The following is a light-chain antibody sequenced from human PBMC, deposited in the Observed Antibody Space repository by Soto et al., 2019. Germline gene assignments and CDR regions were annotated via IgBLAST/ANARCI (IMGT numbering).Light chain of an antibody. CDR2: KAS. CDR1: QTISSW. Sequence: DIQMTQSPSTLSVSVGDRVTITCRASQTISSWLAWYQQKPGKAPNLLIYKASTLKSGVPSRFSGSGSGTEFTLTISSLQPDDFANYYCQHDNSYSEAFGHGTKVELK. V-gene: IGKV1-5*03. CDR3: QHDNSYSEA. J-gene: IGKJ1*01.